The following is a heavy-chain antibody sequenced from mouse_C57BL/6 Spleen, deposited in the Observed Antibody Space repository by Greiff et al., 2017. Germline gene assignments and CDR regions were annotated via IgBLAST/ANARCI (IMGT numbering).Heavy chain of an antibody. D-gene: IGHD1-1*01. V-gene: IGHV5-6*01. CDR1: GFTFSSYG. CDR3: ARHENGSSYVGLYAMDY. J-gene: IGHJ4*01. CDR2: ISSGGSYT. Sequence: EVKLVESGGALVKPGGSLKLSCAASGFTFSSYGMSWVRQTPDKRLEWVATISSGGSYTYYPDSVKGRFTISRDNAKNTLYLQMSSLKSEDTAMYYCARHENGSSYVGLYAMDYWGQGTSVTVSS.